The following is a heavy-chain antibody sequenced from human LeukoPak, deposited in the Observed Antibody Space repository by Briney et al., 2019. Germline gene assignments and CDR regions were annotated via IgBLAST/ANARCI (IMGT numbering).Heavy chain of an antibody. D-gene: IGHD1-26*01. V-gene: IGHV1-2*02. Sequence: ASVKVSCKASGYTFTGYYMHWVRQAPGQGLEWMGWINPNSGGTNYAQKFQGRVTMTEDTSTDTAYMELSSLRSKDTAVYYCATDNIIVGATWFDYWGQGTLVTVSS. CDR2: INPNSGGT. CDR3: ATDNIIVGATWFDY. CDR1: GYTFTGYY. J-gene: IGHJ4*02.